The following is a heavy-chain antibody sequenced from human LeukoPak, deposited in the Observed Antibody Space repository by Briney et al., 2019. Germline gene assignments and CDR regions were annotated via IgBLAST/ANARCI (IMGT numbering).Heavy chain of an antibody. CDR2: IYTSGST. D-gene: IGHD4-11*01. J-gene: IGHJ6*04. Sequence: SETLSLTCTVSGGSISSYYWSWIRQPAGKGLEWIGRIYTSGSTNYNPSLKSRVTMSLDTSKNQFSLKLSLVTAADMGVYYCAREDDYSTPFWGKGTTVTVSP. CDR1: GGSISSYY. CDR3: AREDDYSTPF. V-gene: IGHV4-4*07.